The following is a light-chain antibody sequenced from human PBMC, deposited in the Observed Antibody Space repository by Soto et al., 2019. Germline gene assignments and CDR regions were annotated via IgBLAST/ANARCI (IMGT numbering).Light chain of an antibody. CDR1: SSDVGDYNY. CDR3: SSYTSTNTLV. CDR2: GVS. V-gene: IGLV2-14*01. J-gene: IGLJ2*01. Sequence: QSVLTQPASVSGSPGQSITISCTGTSSDVGDYNYVSWYQQHPGKAPKLIIYGVSNRPSGISNRFSGSKSGNTASLTISGLQDEDEADYYCSSYTSTNTLVFGGGTKVTVL.